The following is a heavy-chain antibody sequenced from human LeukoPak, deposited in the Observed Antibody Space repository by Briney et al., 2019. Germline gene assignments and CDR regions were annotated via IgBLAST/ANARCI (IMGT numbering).Heavy chain of an antibody. CDR1: GLTFSSYS. D-gene: IGHD3-22*01. CDR2: ISSSSSYI. J-gene: IGHJ4*02. CDR3: AREPTYYYDSSGYYPDY. V-gene: IGHV3-21*01. Sequence: GGSLRLSCAASGLTFSSYSMNWVRQAPGKGLEWVSSISSSSSYIYYADSVKGRFTISRDNAKNSLYLQMNSLRAEDTAVYYCAREPTYYYDSSGYYPDYWGQGTLVTVSS.